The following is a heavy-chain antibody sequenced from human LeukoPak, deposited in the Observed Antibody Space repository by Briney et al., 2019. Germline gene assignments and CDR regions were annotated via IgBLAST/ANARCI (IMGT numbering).Heavy chain of an antibody. CDR3: ARVGYYASGPFSYFDY. D-gene: IGHD3-10*01. V-gene: IGHV3-30*19. Sequence: GRPLRLSCAASGFTFSFYGMHWVRQAPGKGLEWVAVVWYDGSKKYYADSVKGRFTISRDNSKNTLYLQMNSLSVEDTAVYYCARVGYYASGPFSYFDYWGQGTLVTVSS. CDR1: GFTFSFYG. J-gene: IGHJ4*02. CDR2: VWYDGSKK.